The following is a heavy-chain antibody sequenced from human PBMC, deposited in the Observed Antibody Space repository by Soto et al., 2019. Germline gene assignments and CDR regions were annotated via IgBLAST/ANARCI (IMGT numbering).Heavy chain of an antibody. Sequence: SVKVSCKASGGTFSSYAISWVRQAPGQGLEWMGGIIPIFGTANYAQKFQGRVTITADESTSTAYMELSSLRSEDTAVYYCARDRGPDSSGYYYGFDYWGQGTLVTVSS. CDR1: GGTFSSYA. V-gene: IGHV1-69*13. D-gene: IGHD3-22*01. J-gene: IGHJ4*02. CDR2: IIPIFGTA. CDR3: ARDRGPDSSGYYYGFDY.